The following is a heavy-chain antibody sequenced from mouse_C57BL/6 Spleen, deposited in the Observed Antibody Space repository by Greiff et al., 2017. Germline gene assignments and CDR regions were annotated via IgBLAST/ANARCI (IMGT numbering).Heavy chain of an antibody. D-gene: IGHD1-1*02. CDR2: INYDGSST. CDR1: GFTFSDYY. Sequence: EVQLVESEGGLVQPGSSMKLSCTASGFTFSDYYMAWVRQVPEKGLEWVANINYDGSSTYYLDSLKGRFIISRDNAKNILYLQMSSLTSEDTASYYCARDGNWYFDVWGTGTTLTVSS. V-gene: IGHV5-16*01. J-gene: IGHJ1*03. CDR3: ARDGNWYFDV.